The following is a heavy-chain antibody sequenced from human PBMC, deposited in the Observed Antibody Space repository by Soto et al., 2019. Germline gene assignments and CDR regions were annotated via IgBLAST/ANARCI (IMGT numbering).Heavy chain of an antibody. CDR2: INSDGSST. CDR1: GFPFSSYW. D-gene: IGHD3-9*01. V-gene: IGHV3-74*01. CDR3: ARGRTITIFNLVTPYYYYYGMDV. Sequence: GGSLRLSCASSGFPFSSYWMHWVRQAPGKGLVWVSRINSDGSSTSYADSVKGRFTISRDNAKNTLYLQMNSLRAEDTAVYYCARGRTITIFNLVTPYYYYYGMDVWGQGTTVTVSS. J-gene: IGHJ6*02.